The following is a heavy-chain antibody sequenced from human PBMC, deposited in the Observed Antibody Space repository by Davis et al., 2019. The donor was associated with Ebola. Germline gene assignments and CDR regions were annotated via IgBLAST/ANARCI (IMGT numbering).Heavy chain of an antibody. V-gene: IGHV4-39*01. CDR2: IYYSGST. Sequence: LETLFLTCAVSGGSISNSSDFWGWIRQPPGKGLEWIGSIYYSGSTYYNPSLKSRVTISVDTSKNQFSLKLHSVTAADTAVYYCASPDSGSYYYMDVWGKGTTVTVSS. CDR3: ASPDSGSYYYMDV. CDR1: GGSISNSSDF. D-gene: IGHD1-26*01. J-gene: IGHJ6*03.